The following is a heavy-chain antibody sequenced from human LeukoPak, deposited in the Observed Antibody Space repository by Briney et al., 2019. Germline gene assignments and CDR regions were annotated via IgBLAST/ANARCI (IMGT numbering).Heavy chain of an antibody. CDR3: ARANYYGSGKKDLDC. V-gene: IGHV1-8*01. J-gene: IGHJ4*02. CDR1: GYTFTTYD. CDR2: MNPNSGNT. Sequence: GASVKVSCKASGYTFTTYDINWVRQATGQGLEWMGWMNPNSGNTGYAQKFQGRVTMTRNTSMSTAYMELNSLRSEDTAVYCCARANYYGSGKKDLDCWGQGTLVTVSS. D-gene: IGHD3-10*01.